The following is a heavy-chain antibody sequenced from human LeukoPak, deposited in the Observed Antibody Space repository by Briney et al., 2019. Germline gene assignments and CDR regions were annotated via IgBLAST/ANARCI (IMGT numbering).Heavy chain of an antibody. V-gene: IGHV3-23*01. Sequence: GGSLRLSCVGSGFTFANSDMNWVRQPPGRGLEWVSVIRGSGHTISYADSVKGRFTISRDNFKNTLYLQMNSLRAEDTALYYCTRDFNWGDAGWGQGTLVTVSS. CDR3: TRDFNWGDAG. CDR1: GFTFANSD. CDR2: IRGSGHTI. J-gene: IGHJ1*01. D-gene: IGHD7-27*01.